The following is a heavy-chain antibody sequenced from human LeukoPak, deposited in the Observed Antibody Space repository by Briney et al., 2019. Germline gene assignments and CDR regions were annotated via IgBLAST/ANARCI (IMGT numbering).Heavy chain of an antibody. V-gene: IGHV4-30-4*01. CDR3: ARDFPYGSGTVGDY. CDR1: GGSISSGDYY. J-gene: IGHJ4*02. D-gene: IGHD3-10*01. CDR2: IYYSGST. Sequence: SQTLSLTCTVSGGSISSGDYYWSWIRQPPGKGLEWIGYIYYSGSTYYNPSLKSRVTISVDTSKNQFSLKLSSVTAADTAVYYCARDFPYGSGTVGDYWGQGTLVTVSS.